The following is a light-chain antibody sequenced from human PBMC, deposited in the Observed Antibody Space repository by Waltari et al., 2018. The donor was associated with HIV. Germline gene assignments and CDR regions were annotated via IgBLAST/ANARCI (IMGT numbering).Light chain of an antibody. CDR1: SSNIGSNY. Sequence: QPVLTQPPSASGTPGPRVTISCSGSSSNIGSNYVYCYQQLPGTAPKLFIYRNNQRPSGVPDRFSGSESGTSAALAISGLRSGDEADYYCAAWDDSLSGQVFGGGTKLTVL. J-gene: IGLJ3*02. V-gene: IGLV1-47*01. CDR2: RNN. CDR3: AAWDDSLSGQV.